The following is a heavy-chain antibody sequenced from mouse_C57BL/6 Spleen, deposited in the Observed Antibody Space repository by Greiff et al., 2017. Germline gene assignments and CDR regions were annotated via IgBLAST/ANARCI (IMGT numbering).Heavy chain of an antibody. Sequence: EVKLQESGPGLVKPSQSLSLTCSVTGYSITSGYYWNWIRQFPGNKLEWMGYISYDGSNNYNPSLKNRISITRDTSKNQFFLKLNSVTTEDTATYYCARGDGYPGYFDYWGQGTTLTVSS. V-gene: IGHV3-6*01. CDR2: ISYDGSN. CDR3: ARGDGYPGYFDY. CDR1: GYSITSGYY. D-gene: IGHD2-3*01. J-gene: IGHJ2*01.